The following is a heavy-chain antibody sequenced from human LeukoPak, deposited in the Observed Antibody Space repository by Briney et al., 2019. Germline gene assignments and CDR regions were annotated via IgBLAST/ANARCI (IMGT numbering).Heavy chain of an antibody. V-gene: IGHV3-23*01. J-gene: IGHJ4*02. CDR1: GFTFSSYG. CDR3: AKGPRSSWYFDY. CDR2: ISGSGGST. D-gene: IGHD6-13*01. Sequence: GGSLRLSCEASGFTFSSYGMSWVRQAPGKGLEWVSAISGSGGSTYYADSVKGRFTISRDNSKNTLYLQMNSLRAEDTAVYYCAKGPRSSWYFDYWGQGTLVTVSS.